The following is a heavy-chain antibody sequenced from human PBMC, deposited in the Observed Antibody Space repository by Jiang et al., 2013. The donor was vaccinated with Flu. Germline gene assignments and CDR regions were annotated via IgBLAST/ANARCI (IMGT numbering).Heavy chain of an antibody. D-gene: IGHD1-14*01. J-gene: IGHJ4*02. Sequence: GSGLVKPSQTLSLTCTVSGGSVSSAKYYWGWIRQPAGKGLEWIGRIYTSGSTNYNPSLESRVTISLDTSTNQFSLRLRSVTAADTAVYYCARDTGASTFSDFWGPGTWSPSP. CDR1: GGSVSSAKYY. V-gene: IGHV4-61*02. CDR2: IYTSGST. CDR3: ARDTGASTFSDF.